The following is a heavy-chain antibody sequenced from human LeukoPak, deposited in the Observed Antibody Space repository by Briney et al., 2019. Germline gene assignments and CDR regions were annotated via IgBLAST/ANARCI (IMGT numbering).Heavy chain of an antibody. V-gene: IGHV4-59*01. CDR2: IYYSGST. Sequence: KPSETLSLTCTVSGGSISSYYWSWIRQPPGKGLEWIGYIYYSGSTNYNPSLKSRVTISVDTSKNQFSLKLSSVTAADTALYYCATDHGRNWVDPWGQGTLVTVSS. D-gene: IGHD5-24*01. J-gene: IGHJ5*02. CDR1: GGSISSYY. CDR3: ATDHGRNWVDP.